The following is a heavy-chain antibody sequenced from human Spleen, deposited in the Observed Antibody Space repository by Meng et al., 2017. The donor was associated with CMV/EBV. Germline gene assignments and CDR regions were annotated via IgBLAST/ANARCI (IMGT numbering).Heavy chain of an antibody. J-gene: IGHJ4*02. CDR3: AKDGAITPMFYFDY. Sequence: GESLKISCAASGFTFSSYAMSWVRQAPGKGLEWVSLISWDGGSTYYADSVKGRFTISRDNSKNSLYLQMDSLRTEDTALYYCAKDGAITPMFYFDYWGQGTLVTVSS. CDR2: ISWDGGST. D-gene: IGHD3-10*02. CDR1: GFTFSSYA. V-gene: IGHV3-43*02.